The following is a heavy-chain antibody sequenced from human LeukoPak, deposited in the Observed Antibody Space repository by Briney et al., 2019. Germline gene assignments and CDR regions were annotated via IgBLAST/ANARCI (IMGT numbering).Heavy chain of an antibody. J-gene: IGHJ4*02. CDR1: GFTFSSYS. Sequence: GSLRLSCAASGFTFSSYSMNWVRQAPGEGLEWVSSISSSSSYIYYADSVKGRFTISRDNAKNSLYLQMNSLRAEDTAVYYCARDLSSGYLDYWGQGTLVTVSS. V-gene: IGHV3-21*01. CDR2: ISSSSSYI. D-gene: IGHD2-8*02. CDR3: ARDLSSGYLDY.